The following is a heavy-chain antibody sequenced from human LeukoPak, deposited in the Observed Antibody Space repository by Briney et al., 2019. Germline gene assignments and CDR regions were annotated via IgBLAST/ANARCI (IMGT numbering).Heavy chain of an antibody. CDR2: IIPMFGTP. D-gene: IGHD5-18*01. J-gene: IGHJ3*02. V-gene: IGHV1-69*13. Sequence: SVKVSCKASGVIFSSYAITWVRQAPGQGLEWMGGIIPMFGTPNYAQKFQGRVTITADESTNTAYMELSSLTYEDTAMYYCAGDGDTAMVSFYDIWGQGTKVTVSS. CDR1: GVIFSSYA. CDR3: AGDGDTAMVSFYDI.